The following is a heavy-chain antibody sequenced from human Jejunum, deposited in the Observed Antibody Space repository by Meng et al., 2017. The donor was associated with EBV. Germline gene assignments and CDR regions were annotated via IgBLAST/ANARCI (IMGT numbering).Heavy chain of an antibody. CDR1: GFSISTNGVG. J-gene: IGHJ4*02. V-gene: IGHV2-5*02. CDR2: IYWDTDK. D-gene: IGHD3-16*01. CDR3: AHRLYLRGSWSFGDFDY. Sequence: QISLKDFGPTLVIPTQTLTLTCTLSGFSISTNGVGVGWIRPLPGKAPEWLALIYWDTDKFYNPSLKSRLTIAKDTSKNQVVLTVTSMDPVDTAIYYCAHRLYLRGSWSFGDFDYWGQGTLVTVSS.